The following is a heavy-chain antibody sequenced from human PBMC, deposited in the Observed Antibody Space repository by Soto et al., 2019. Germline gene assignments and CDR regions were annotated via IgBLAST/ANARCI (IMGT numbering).Heavy chain of an antibody. CDR2: IKEDGGDQ. J-gene: IGHJ4*02. D-gene: IGHD6-19*01. CDR3: AISSSSSGGGF. Sequence: GGSLRLSCAASGFTFSRYWLSWVRQAPGKGLEWVASIKEDGGDQYYVDSVKGRITISRDNAKNSLYLHMNSLRAEDTAVYYCAISSSSSGGGFWGQGTLVTVSS. CDR1: GFTFSRYW. V-gene: IGHV3-7*01.